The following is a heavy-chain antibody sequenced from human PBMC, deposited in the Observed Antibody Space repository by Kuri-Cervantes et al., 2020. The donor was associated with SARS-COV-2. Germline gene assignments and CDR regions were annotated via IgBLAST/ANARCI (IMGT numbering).Heavy chain of an antibody. V-gene: IGHV4-39*01. Sequence: SETLSLTCTVSGGSISASAYYWGWLRQPPGKGLEWIGGISYSGSTYYNPSLKSRATISVDTSRNQFSLELSSVTAADTAVYYCARLIYYDNSGYYPSWFDPWGQGTRVTVSS. CDR2: ISYSGST. CDR1: GGSISASAYY. D-gene: IGHD3-22*01. J-gene: IGHJ5*02. CDR3: ARLIYYDNSGYYPSWFDP.